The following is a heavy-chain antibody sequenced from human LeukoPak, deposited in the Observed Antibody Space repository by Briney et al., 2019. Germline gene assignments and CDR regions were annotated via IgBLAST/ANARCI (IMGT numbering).Heavy chain of an antibody. CDR1: GLTFTSYS. Sequence: GGSLRLSCAASGLTFTSYSMNWVRQAPGKGLEWVSTISGGGGSTYYADSVKGRFTISRDNSKNTLYLQMNSLRAEDTAVYYCAKVSWYSSSWHFDYWGQGTLVTVSS. J-gene: IGHJ4*02. CDR2: ISGGGGST. D-gene: IGHD6-13*01. CDR3: AKVSWYSSSWHFDY. V-gene: IGHV3-23*01.